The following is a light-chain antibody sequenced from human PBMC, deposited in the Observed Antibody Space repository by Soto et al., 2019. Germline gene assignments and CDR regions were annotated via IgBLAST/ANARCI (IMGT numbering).Light chain of an antibody. Sequence: EIVLTQSPGTLSLSPGERATLSCRASQSVSSSYLAWYQQKPGQAPRLLIYGASSRATGIPDRFSGSGSGTDFTLTISRVEPEDFVVYYCQQFGTSPRGTFGQGTKVEIK. CDR3: QQFGTSPRGT. J-gene: IGKJ1*01. CDR2: GAS. CDR1: QSVSSSY. V-gene: IGKV3-20*01.